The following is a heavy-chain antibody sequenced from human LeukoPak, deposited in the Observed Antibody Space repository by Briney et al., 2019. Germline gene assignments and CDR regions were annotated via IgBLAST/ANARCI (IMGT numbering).Heavy chain of an antibody. CDR3: ARDRLAASWYAFDY. J-gene: IGHJ4*02. CDR1: GYTFTSYY. D-gene: IGHD6-13*01. V-gene: IGHV1-46*01. Sequence: ASVKVSCKASGYTFTSYYIHWVRQAPGQGLEWMGIVNPSAGGTSYAQKFQGRVTMTRDTSTSSVYMELSSLRSEGTAVYYCARDRLAASWYAFDYWGQGTLVTVSS. CDR2: VNPSAGGT.